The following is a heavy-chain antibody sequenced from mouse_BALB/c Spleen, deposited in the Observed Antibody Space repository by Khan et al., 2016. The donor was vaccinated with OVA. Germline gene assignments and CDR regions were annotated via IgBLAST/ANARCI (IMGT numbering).Heavy chain of an antibody. CDR3: ARDYYGSTWDY. CDR2: ISSGSFTI. CDR1: GFTFSNFG. V-gene: IGHV5-17*02. D-gene: IGHD1-1*01. J-gene: IGHJ2*01. Sequence: EVELVESGGGLVQPGGSRKLSCAASGFTFSNFGMHWVRQAPEKGLEWVAFISSGSFTIYYADTVKGRFTISRDNPNNTLFLQMTSLRSEDTAMYYCARDYYGSTWDYWGQGTTLTVSS.